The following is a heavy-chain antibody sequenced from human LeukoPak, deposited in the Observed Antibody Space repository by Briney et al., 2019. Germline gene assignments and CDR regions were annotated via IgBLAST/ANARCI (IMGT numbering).Heavy chain of an antibody. CDR2: IYYSGST. D-gene: IGHD1-26*01. V-gene: IGHV4-31*03. J-gene: IGHJ4*02. Sequence: SETLSLTCTVSGGSISSGGYYWSWIRQHPGKGLEWIGNIYYSGSTYYNPSRRSRVTISVDMSKSQCSLKLSSVTAADTAVFYCARRRRYLFDYWGQGTLVTVSS. CDR3: ARRRRYLFDY. CDR1: GGSISSGGYY.